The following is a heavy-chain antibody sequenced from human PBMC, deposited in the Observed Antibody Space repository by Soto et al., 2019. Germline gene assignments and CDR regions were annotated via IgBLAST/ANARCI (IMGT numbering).Heavy chain of an antibody. CDR1: GFTFSSYG. D-gene: IGHD1-26*01. V-gene: IGHV3-33*01. CDR2: IWYDGSNK. J-gene: IGHJ6*02. CDR3: AREGIVGRGAKLQDYYYYGMDV. Sequence: VQLVESGGGVVQPGRSLRLSCAASGFTFSSYGMHWVRQAPGKGLEWVAVIWYDGSNKYYADSVKGRFTISRDNSKNTLYLQISSRRDEDTAVYYCAREGIVGRGAKLQDYYYYGMDVWGQGTTVTVSS.